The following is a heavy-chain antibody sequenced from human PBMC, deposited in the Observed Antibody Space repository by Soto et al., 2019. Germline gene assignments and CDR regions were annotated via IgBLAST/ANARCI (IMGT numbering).Heavy chain of an antibody. V-gene: IGHV1-69*12. CDR2: IIPIFGTA. D-gene: IGHD7-27*01. J-gene: IGHJ6*02. CDR1: GGTFNSYA. CDR3: ASHWGQAKRYYYYGMDV. Sequence: QVQLVQSGAEVKKPGSSVKVSCKASGGTFNSYAISWVRQAPGQGLEWMVGIIPIFGTADYAQKFQGRITITADESTSTAYMELSSLRSEDTAVYYCASHWGQAKRYYYYGMDVWGQGTTVTVSS.